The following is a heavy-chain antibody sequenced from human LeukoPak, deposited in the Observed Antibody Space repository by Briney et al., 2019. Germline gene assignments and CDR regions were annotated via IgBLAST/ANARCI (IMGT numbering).Heavy chain of an antibody. CDR3: ARDLGYCTNGVCHTRFDY. CDR1: GFTFGLYA. V-gene: IGHV3-23*01. D-gene: IGHD2-8*01. J-gene: IGHJ4*02. CDR2: IGGGTT. Sequence: GGSLRLSCAASGFTFGLYAMSWVRRAPGKGLEWVSGIGGGTTYYADSVKGRFTISRDNSKNTLYLQMNSLRAEDTAVYYCARDLGYCTNGVCHTRFDYWGQGTLVAVSS.